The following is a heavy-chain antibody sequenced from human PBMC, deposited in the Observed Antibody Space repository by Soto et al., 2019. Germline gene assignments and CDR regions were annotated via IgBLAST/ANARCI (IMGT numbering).Heavy chain of an antibody. J-gene: IGHJ4*02. V-gene: IGHV1-18*04. CDR2: ISPYNGNT. D-gene: IGHD6-13*01. CDR1: GYTFTTYG. CDR3: ARVSATGRPFDY. Sequence: QVQLVQSGAEVKIPGASVKVSCKASGYTFTTYGISWVRQAPGQGLVWMGWISPYNGNTIYARRFQGRVAMTTDTSTTTAHMELRSLRVDDTAMYYCARVSATGRPFDYWGQGTLVTVSS.